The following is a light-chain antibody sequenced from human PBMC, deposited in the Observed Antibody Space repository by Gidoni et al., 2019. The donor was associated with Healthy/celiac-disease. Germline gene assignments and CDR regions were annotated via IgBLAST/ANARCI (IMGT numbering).Light chain of an antibody. CDR3: QQYGSSPGYT. V-gene: IGKV3-20*01. J-gene: IGKJ2*01. CDR1: QSVSSSY. Sequence: DIVFTQSPGTLSLSPGESATLSCRASQSVSSSYLAWYQQKPGQAPRLLIYGASSRATGIPDRFSGSGSGTDFTPTISRLEPEDFAVYYCQQYGSSPGYTFGQGTKLEIK. CDR2: GAS.